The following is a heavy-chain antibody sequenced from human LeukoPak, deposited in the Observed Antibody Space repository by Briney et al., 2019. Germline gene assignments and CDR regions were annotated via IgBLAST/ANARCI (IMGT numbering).Heavy chain of an antibody. V-gene: IGHV1-8*03. CDR2: MNPNSGNA. CDR3: ARDYGDYHFDY. D-gene: IGHD4-17*01. Sequence: GASVKVSCKASGYTFTSYDINWVRQATGQGLEWMGWMNPNSGNAGYAQKFQGRVTITRNTSISTAYMELSSLRSEDTAVYYCARDYGDYHFDYWGQGTLVTVSS. J-gene: IGHJ4*02. CDR1: GYTFTSYD.